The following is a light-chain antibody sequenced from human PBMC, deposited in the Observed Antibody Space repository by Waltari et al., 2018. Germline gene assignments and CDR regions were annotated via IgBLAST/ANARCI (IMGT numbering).Light chain of an antibody. V-gene: IGLV1-40*01. J-gene: IGLJ2*01. CDR1: RSNIRACFD. CDR2: DNN. CDR3: QSYDTTLSASV. Sequence: QSVLPQPPSVSGAPGQRVTISCTGTRSNIRACFDVNWYQQFPGTVPKVLIYDNNNRPSGIPDRFSGSKSGTSASLAITGLQAEDEADYYCQSYDTTLSASVFGGGTKLTVL.